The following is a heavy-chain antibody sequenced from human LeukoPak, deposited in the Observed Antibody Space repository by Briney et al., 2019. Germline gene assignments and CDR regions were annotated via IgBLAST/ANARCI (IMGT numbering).Heavy chain of an antibody. V-gene: IGHV4-59*01. CDR1: GGSISNYY. J-gene: IGHJ4*02. Sequence: PSQTLSLTCTVSGGSISNYYWSWIRQPPGKGLEWNGYIYYSGNTNYNASLKSRVTISVDTSKNQFSLKLDSVTAADTAVYYCARVRYCSTNRCYDREFDNWGQGTLVTVSS. CDR2: IYYSGNT. CDR3: ARVRYCSTNRCYDREFDN. D-gene: IGHD2-2*01.